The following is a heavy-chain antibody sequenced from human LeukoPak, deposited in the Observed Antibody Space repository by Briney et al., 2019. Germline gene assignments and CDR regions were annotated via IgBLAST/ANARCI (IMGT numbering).Heavy chain of an antibody. V-gene: IGHV1-18*01. J-gene: IGHJ6*03. Sequence: ASVKVSCKASGYTFPSYVISWVRQAPGQGREWMGWISAYSGNNNYAQKLQGRVTMTTDTSTSTAYMELRSLRSDDTAVYYCARVGPRDCSSTSCYAPGGMRREPHNYYYYYMDVWGKGTTVTVSS. CDR1: GYTFPSYV. CDR3: ARVGPRDCSSTSCYAPGGMRREPHNYYYYYMDV. CDR2: ISAYSGNN. D-gene: IGHD2-2*01.